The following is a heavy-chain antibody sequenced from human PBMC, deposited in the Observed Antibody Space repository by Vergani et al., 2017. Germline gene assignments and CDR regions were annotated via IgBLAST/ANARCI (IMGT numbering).Heavy chain of an antibody. CDR1: GFTFSSYA. CDR2: ISGSGGST. CDR3: AKDVLLRSSVHMDV. Sequence: EVQLLESGGGLVQPGGSLRLSCAASGFTFSSYAMSWVRQAPGKGLEWVSAISGSGGSTYYADSVKGRFTISRDNSKNTLYLQMNSLRAEATAVYYCAKDVLLRSSVHMDVWGKGTTVTVSS. J-gene: IGHJ6*03. D-gene: IGHD2-2*01. V-gene: IGHV3-23*01.